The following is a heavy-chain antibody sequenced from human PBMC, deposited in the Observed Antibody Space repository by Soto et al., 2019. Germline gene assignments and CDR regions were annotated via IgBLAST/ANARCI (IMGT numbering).Heavy chain of an antibody. J-gene: IGHJ6*02. CDR2: IYYSGST. CDR3: ARQGITGTEPNYYYGMDV. V-gene: IGHV4-39*01. D-gene: IGHD1-20*01. Sequence: PSETLSLTCTFSCGSIISSSYYWGWIRQPPGKGLEWIGSIYYSGSTYYNPSLKSRVTISVDTSKNQFSLKLSSVTAADTAVYYCARQGITGTEPNYYYGMDVWGQGTTVTVSS. CDR1: CGSIISSSYY.